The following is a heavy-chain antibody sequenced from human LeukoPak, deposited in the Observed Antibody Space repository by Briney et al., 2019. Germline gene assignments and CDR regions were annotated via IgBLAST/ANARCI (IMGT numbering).Heavy chain of an antibody. D-gene: IGHD3-9*01. CDR2: ISWNSGSI. V-gene: IGHV3-9*01. CDR1: GFTFDDYA. J-gene: IGHJ5*02. Sequence: GRSLRLSCAASGFTFDDYAMHWVRQAPGKGLEWVSGISWNSGSIGYADSVKGRFTISRDNAKNSLYLQMNSLRAEDTALYYCAKASYYDILTGYSNNWFDPWGQGTLVTVSS. CDR3: AKASYYDILTGYSNNWFDP.